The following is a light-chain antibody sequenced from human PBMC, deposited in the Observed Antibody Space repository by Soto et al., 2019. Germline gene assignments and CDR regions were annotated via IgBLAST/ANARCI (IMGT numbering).Light chain of an antibody. V-gene: IGKV1-5*01. Sequence: DFQRTQSPSALSASVGDRVTITCRASQSISTWLAWYQQKPGKAPKVLIYDASSLESGVPSRFSGSGSGTEFTLTISSLQPDDFATYYCQQYNDYSRTFGQGTKVDIK. CDR3: QQYNDYSRT. CDR2: DAS. CDR1: QSISTW. J-gene: IGKJ1*01.